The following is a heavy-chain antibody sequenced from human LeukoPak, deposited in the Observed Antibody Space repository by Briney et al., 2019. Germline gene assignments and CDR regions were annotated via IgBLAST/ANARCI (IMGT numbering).Heavy chain of an antibody. D-gene: IGHD5-12*01. CDR1: GDSVSSGSFY. V-gene: IGHV4-61*01. J-gene: IGHJ4*02. CDR2: IYNSGST. Sequence: SETLSLTCTVSGDSVSSGSFYWNWIRQPPGKGPEWIGCIYNSGSTNFNPSLKSRITISVDMSKNQFSLKLSSVTAADTAVYYCARVYSGYDYDHFDYWGQGTLVTVSS. CDR3: ARVYSGYDYDHFDY.